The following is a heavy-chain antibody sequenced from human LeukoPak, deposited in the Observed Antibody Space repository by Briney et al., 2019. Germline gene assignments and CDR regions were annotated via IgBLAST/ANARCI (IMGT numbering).Heavy chain of an antibody. CDR3: ARDGSGSYYITDY. CDR2: INPNSGGT. J-gene: IGHJ4*02. Sequence: ASLKASCKASGYTFTGYYMHWVRQAPGQGREWMGWINPNSGGTNYAQKFKGRVTMTRDTYISTAYMELSRLRSDDTAVYYCARDGSGSYYITDYWGQGTLVTVSS. V-gene: IGHV1-2*02. D-gene: IGHD3-10*01. CDR1: GYTFTGYY.